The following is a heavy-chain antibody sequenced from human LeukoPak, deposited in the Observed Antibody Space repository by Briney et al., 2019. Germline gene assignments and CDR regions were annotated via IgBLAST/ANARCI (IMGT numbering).Heavy chain of an antibody. CDR2: ISSSSNTI. J-gene: IGHJ5*02. CDR3: GRNIDYDSFDP. D-gene: IGHD5-12*01. V-gene: IGHV3-48*04. Sequence: GGSLTLSCAASGFTFSSYSMNWVRQAPGKGREWVSYISSSSNTIYYADSVKGRFTISRDNAKNTLYLQMNSLRAEATAVYYCGRNIDYDSFDPRGQGTLVTVSS. CDR1: GFTFSSYS.